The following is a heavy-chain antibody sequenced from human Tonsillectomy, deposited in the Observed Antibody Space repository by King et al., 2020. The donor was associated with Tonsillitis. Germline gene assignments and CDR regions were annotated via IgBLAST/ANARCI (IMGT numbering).Heavy chain of an antibody. V-gene: IGHV4-38-2*02. J-gene: IGHJ3*01. Sequence: VQLQESGPGLVKPSETLSLTCTVSGYYISSGYYWGWIRQPPGKGLEWIGSIYHSGSTYYNPSLKSRVTIPVNTYKNQFPLKLSSVAAADPAVYYCARGYYDSSGITIVFDLWGQGTMVSVSS. CDR3: ARGYYDSSGITIVFDL. D-gene: IGHD3-22*01. CDR1: GYYISSGYY. CDR2: IYHSGST.